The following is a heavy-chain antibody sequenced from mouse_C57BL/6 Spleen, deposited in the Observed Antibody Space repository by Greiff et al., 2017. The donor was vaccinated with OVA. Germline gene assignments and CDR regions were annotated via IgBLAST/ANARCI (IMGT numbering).Heavy chain of an antibody. CDR3: ASPYYYGSSWTLFAY. V-gene: IGHV1-72*01. CDR2: IDPNSGGT. D-gene: IGHD1-1*01. J-gene: IGHJ3*01. Sequence: VKLQQPGAELVKPGASVKLSCKASGYTFTSYWMHWVKQRPGRGLEWIGRIDPNSGGTKYNEKFKSKATLTVDKPSSTAYMQLSSLTSEDSAVYYCASPYYYGSSWTLFAYWGQGTLVTVSA. CDR1: GYTFTSYW.